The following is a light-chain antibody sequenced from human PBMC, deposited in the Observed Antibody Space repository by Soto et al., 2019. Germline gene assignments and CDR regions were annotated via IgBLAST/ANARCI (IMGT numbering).Light chain of an antibody. CDR3: QPYNDWPLT. Sequence: EIVMTQSPATLSVSPGERATLSCRASQNINNNLAWYQQKPGQVPRLLIYHASTGATGIPARFSGSGSGTELTLTISSVPSEDFAVYYCQPYNDWPLTFGGGTKVEIK. CDR2: HAS. J-gene: IGKJ4*01. CDR1: QNINNN. V-gene: IGKV3-15*01.